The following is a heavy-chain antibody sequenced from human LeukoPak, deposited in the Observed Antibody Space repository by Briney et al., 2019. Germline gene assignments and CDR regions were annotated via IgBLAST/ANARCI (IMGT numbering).Heavy chain of an antibody. Sequence: GRSLRLSCAASGFTFSSYAMHWVRQAPGKGLEWVAVISYDGSNKYYADSVKGRFTISRDNSKNTLYLQMNSLRAEDTAVYYCARDLGYWGQGTLVTVSS. J-gene: IGHJ4*02. CDR3: ARDLGY. CDR2: ISYDGSNK. V-gene: IGHV3-30-3*01. CDR1: GFTFSSYA.